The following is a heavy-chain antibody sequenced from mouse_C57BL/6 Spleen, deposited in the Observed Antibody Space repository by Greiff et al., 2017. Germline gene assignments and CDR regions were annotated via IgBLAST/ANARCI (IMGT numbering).Heavy chain of an antibody. D-gene: IGHD2-1*01. J-gene: IGHJ1*03. V-gene: IGHV5-17*01. CDR2: ISSGSSTI. Sequence: EVMLVESGGGLVKPGGSLTLSCAASGFTFSDYGMHWVRQAPEKGLEWVAYISSGSSTIYYADTVKGRFTISRDNAKNTLFLQMTSLRSEDTAMYYCARERIYYGNYWYFDVWGTGTTVTVSS. CDR1: GFTFSDYG. CDR3: ARERIYYGNYWYFDV.